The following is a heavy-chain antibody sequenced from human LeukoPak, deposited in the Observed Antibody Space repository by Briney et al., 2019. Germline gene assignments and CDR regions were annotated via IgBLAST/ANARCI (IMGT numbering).Heavy chain of an antibody. J-gene: IGHJ4*02. CDR1: GFTFSSYS. CDR2: ISSSSSTI. Sequence: GGSLRLSCAASGFTFSSYSMNWARQAPGKGLEWVSYISSSSSTIYYADSVKGRFTISRDNAKNSLYLQMNSLRAEDTAVYYCARGRDMIVWTAYFDYWGQGTLVTVSS. CDR3: ARGRDMIVWTAYFDY. V-gene: IGHV3-48*01. D-gene: IGHD3-22*01.